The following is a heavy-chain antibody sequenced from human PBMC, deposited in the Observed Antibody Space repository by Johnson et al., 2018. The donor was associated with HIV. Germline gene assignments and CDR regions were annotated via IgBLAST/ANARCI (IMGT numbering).Heavy chain of an antibody. CDR2: TRNKANSYTT. D-gene: IGHD2-15*01. J-gene: IGHJ3*02. CDR1: GFTFSDHY. Sequence: MQLVESGGGLIQPGGSLRLSCAASGFTFSDHYMDWVRQAPGKGLEWVGRTRNKANSYTTEYAASVKGRFTISRDNSKNTLYLQMNSLRAEDTAVYYCALGGSWYAFDIWGQGTMVTVSS. V-gene: IGHV3-72*01. CDR3: ALGGSWYAFDI.